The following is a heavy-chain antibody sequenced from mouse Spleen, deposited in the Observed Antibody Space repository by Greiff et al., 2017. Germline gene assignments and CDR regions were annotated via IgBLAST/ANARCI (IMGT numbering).Heavy chain of an antibody. CDR2: IDPETGGT. CDR1: GYTFTDYE. J-gene: IGHJ3*01. Sequence: VKLMESGAELVRPGASVTLSCKASGYTFTDYEMHWVKQTPVHGLEWIGAIDPETGGTAYNQKFKGKAILTADKSSSTAYMELRSLTSEDSAVYYCTRGGLHGYDGFAYWGQGTLVTVSA. D-gene: IGHD2-2*01. CDR3: TRGGLHGYDGFAY. V-gene: IGHV1-15*01.